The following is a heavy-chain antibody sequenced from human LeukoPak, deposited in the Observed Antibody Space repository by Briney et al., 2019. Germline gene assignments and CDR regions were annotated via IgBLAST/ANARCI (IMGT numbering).Heavy chain of an antibody. Sequence: GGSLRLSCAASGFTFSSYSMSWVRQAPGKGLEWVSYISSSSSTIYYADSVKGRFTISRDNAKNSLYLQMNSLRAEDTAVYYCARVPTSTLYADYYGPNFDPWGQGTLVTVSS. J-gene: IGHJ5*02. CDR3: ARVPTSTLYADYYGPNFDP. D-gene: IGHD4-17*01. V-gene: IGHV3-48*01. CDR2: ISSSSSTI. CDR1: GFTFSSYS.